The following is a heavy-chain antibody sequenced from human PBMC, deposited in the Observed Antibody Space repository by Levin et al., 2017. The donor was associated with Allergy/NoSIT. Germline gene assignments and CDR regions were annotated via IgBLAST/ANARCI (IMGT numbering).Heavy chain of an antibody. V-gene: IGHV4-59*01. CDR1: GVSITDYY. Sequence: SETLSLTCTVSGVSITDYYWTWIRQPPGGGLEWIGYIYYSGSISYNPSLKSRVTLSVDPSKSQLSLRVDSVTPADTDVYYCARLRFGATSEEDFWGQGTMVTVSA. CDR2: IYYSGSI. D-gene: IGHD3-10*01. J-gene: IGHJ3*01. CDR3: ARLRFGATSEEDF.